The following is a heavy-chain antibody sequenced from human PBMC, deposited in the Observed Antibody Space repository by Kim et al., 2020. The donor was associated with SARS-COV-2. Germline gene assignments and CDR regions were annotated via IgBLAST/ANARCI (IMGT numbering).Heavy chain of an antibody. CDR2: ISSSSSTI. CDR1: GFTFSSYS. Sequence: GGSLRLSCAASGFTFSSYSMNWVRQAPGKGLEWVSYISSSSSTIYYADSVKGRFTISRDNAKNSLYLQMNSLRDEDTAVYYCASIHKIQWLGAFDIWGQGTMVTVSS. CDR3: ASIHKIQWLGAFDI. J-gene: IGHJ3*02. D-gene: IGHD5-12*01. V-gene: IGHV3-48*02.